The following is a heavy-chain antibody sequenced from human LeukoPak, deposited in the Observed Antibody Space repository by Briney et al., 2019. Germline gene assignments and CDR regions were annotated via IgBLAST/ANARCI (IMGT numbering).Heavy chain of an antibody. J-gene: IGHJ4*02. CDR2: ISSSSSYT. Sequence: GGFLRPSCAASGFTFSDYYMSWIRQAPGKGLEWVSYISSSSSYTNYADSVKGRFTISRDNAKNSLYLQMNSLRAEDTAVYYCAREIGIAVAGSDYWGQGTLVTVSS. CDR3: AREIGIAVAGSDY. D-gene: IGHD6-19*01. V-gene: IGHV3-11*05. CDR1: GFTFSDYY.